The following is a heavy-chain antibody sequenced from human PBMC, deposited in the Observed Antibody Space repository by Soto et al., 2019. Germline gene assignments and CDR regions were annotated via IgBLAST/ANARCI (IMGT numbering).Heavy chain of an antibody. D-gene: IGHD3-22*01. CDR3: ARDYYYDSSGYYSIGGMDV. CDR1: GFTFSSYA. J-gene: IGHJ6*02. CDR2: ISGSGGST. V-gene: IGHV3-23*01. Sequence: GGSLRLSCAASGFTFSSYAMSWVRQAPGKGLEWVSAISGSGGSTYYADSVKGRFTISRDNSKNTLYLQMNSLRAEDTAVYYCARDYYYDSSGYYSIGGMDVWGQGTTVTVSS.